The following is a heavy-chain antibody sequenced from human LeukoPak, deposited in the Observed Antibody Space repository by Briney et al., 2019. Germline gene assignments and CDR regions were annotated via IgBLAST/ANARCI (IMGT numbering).Heavy chain of an antibody. J-gene: IGHJ6*03. D-gene: IGHD3-3*01. CDR1: GGSISSGSYY. CDR2: IYTSGST. Sequence: PSETLSLTCTVSGGSISSGSYYWSWIRQPAGKGLEWIGRIYTSGSTNYNPSLKSRVTMSVDTSKNQFSLKLSSVTAADAAVYYCAREDDFWSGSHDYYYYYMDVWGKGTTVTVSS. V-gene: IGHV4-61*02. CDR3: AREDDFWSGSHDYYYYYMDV.